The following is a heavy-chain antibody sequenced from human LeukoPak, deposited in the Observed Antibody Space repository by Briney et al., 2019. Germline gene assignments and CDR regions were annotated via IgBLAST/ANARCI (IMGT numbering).Heavy chain of an antibody. V-gene: IGHV3-48*03. CDR2: ISSSGRNI. Sequence: GGSLRVSCAASGFTFSNYELNWVHQAPGKGLEWLSYISSSGRNIYYADSVNGRFTISRDNAKNSLYLQMNSLRAEDTAVYYCARDLVQLWSKDYWGQGTLVTVSS. CDR1: GFTFSNYE. CDR3: ARDLVQLWSKDY. J-gene: IGHJ4*02. D-gene: IGHD5-18*01.